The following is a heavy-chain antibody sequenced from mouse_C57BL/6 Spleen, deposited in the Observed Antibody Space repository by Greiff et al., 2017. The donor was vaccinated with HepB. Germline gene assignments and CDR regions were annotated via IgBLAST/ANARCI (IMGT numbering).Heavy chain of an antibody. J-gene: IGHJ2*01. CDR3: ARFTTVVAGENFDY. D-gene: IGHD1-1*01. Sequence: QVQLQRSGPELVKPGASVKLSCKASGYTFTSYDINWVKQRPGQGLEWIGWIYPRDGSTKYNEKFKGKATLTVDTSSSTAYMELHSLTSEDSAVYFCARFTTVVAGENFDYWGQGTTLTVSS. CDR1: GYTFTSYD. V-gene: IGHV1-85*01. CDR2: IYPRDGST.